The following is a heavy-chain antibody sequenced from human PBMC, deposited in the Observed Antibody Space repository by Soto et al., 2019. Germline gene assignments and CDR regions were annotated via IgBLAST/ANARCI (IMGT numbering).Heavy chain of an antibody. V-gene: IGHV3-23*01. CDR3: AKGNDYNYKNPFDF. J-gene: IGHJ3*01. CDR1: GFTFSNYA. Sequence: EVELLESGGGLKQPGGSLGLSCVASGFTFSNYAMGWVRQAPGKGLEWVSGISGRGGSTFYADSVKGRLTISRDNSKNPLYLQMDSLRAEDTAVYYCAKGNDYNYKNPFDFWGQGTMVTVSS. D-gene: IGHD4-4*01. CDR2: ISGRGGST.